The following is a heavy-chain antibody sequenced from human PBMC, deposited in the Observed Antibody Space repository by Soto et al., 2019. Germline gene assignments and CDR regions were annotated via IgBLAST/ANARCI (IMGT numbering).Heavy chain of an antibody. CDR1: GGTFSSYA. CDR3: ARASTTHSSSWYYQAYYYYYGMDV. Sequence: GASVKVSCKASGGTFSSYAISWVRQAPGQGLEWMGGIIPIFGTANYAQKFQGRVTITADESTSTAYMELSSLRSEDTAVYYCARASTTHSSSWYYQAYYYYYGMDVWGQGTTVTVSS. J-gene: IGHJ6*02. V-gene: IGHV1-69*13. CDR2: IIPIFGTA. D-gene: IGHD6-13*01.